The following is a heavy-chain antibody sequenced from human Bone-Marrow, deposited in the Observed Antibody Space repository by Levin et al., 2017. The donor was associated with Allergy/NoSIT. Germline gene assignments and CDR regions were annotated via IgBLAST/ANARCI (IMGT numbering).Heavy chain of an antibody. Sequence: SETLSLTCAISGDSVSSNSAAWNWIRQSPSRGLEWLGRTYYRSKWYNDYAVSVKSRITINPDTSKNQFSLQLNSVTPEDTAVYYCARVKEFRIAAAGTNERFDYWGQGTLVTVSS. CDR2: TYYRSKWYN. CDR3: ARVKEFRIAAAGTNERFDY. V-gene: IGHV6-1*01. D-gene: IGHD6-13*01. J-gene: IGHJ4*02. CDR1: GDSVSSNSAA.